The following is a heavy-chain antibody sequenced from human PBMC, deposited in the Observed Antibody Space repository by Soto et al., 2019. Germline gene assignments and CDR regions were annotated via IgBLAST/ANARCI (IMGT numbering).Heavy chain of an antibody. V-gene: IGHV3-33*01. Sequence: GGSLRLSCAASGFTFSSYGMHWVRQAPGKGLEWVAVIRYDGSNKYYADSVKGRFTISRDNSKNTLYLQMNSLRAEDTAVYYCERAHREAFDYWGQGTLVTVSS. CDR1: GFTFSSYG. CDR3: ERAHREAFDY. CDR2: IRYDGSNK. J-gene: IGHJ4*02.